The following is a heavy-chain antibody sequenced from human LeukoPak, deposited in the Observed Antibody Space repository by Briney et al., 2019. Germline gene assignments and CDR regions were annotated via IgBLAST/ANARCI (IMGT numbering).Heavy chain of an antibody. CDR2: IIPIFGTA. CDR3: ARAVGSGPGAEYFQH. Sequence: GSSVKVSCKASGGTFSSYAISWVRQAPGQGLEWMGGIIPIFGTANYAQKFQGRVTITTDESTSTAYMELSSLRSEDTAVYYCARAVGSGPGAEYFQHWGQGTLVTVSS. D-gene: IGHD6-25*01. J-gene: IGHJ1*01. V-gene: IGHV1-69*05. CDR1: GGTFSSYA.